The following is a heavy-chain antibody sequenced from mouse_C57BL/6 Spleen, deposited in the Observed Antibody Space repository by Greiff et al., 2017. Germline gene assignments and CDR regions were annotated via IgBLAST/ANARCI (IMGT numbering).Heavy chain of an antibody. Sequence: EVKVVESGGGLVQPGGSLKLSCAASGFTFSDYYMYWVRQTPEKRLEWVAYISNGGGSTYYPDTVKGRFTISRDNAKNTLYLQMSRLKSEDTAMYYCARQHYGNYLDYWGQGTTLTVSS. CDR2: ISNGGGST. V-gene: IGHV5-12*01. D-gene: IGHD2-1*01. CDR1: GFTFSDYY. CDR3: ARQHYGNYLDY. J-gene: IGHJ2*01.